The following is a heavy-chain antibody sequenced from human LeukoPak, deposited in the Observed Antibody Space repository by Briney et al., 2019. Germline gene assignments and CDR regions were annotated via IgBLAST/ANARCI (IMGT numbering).Heavy chain of an antibody. CDR1: GGSISSYY. Sequence: SETLSLTCTVSGGSISSYYWSWIRQPPGKGLEWIGSIYYSGSTYYNPSLKSRLTISMDTSKNQLSLKLSSVTAADTAVYYCSTTTRGWYGVGDYWGQGTLVTVSS. J-gene: IGHJ4*02. CDR3: STTTRGWYGVGDY. V-gene: IGHV4-59*04. D-gene: IGHD6-19*01. CDR2: IYYSGST.